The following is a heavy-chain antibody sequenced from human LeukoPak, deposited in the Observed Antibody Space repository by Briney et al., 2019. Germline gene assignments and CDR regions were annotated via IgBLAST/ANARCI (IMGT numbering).Heavy chain of an antibody. J-gene: IGHJ6*04. CDR1: GGTFSSYA. CDR2: IIPMFTTT. D-gene: IGHD2-15*01. CDR3: VRDPINRHCSGGSCYYYYGMDV. Sequence: ASVKVSCKASGGTFSSYAVNWVRQAPGQGLEWMGNIIPMFTTTNYAQNSQGRVTITADESATTAYMEVSSLRSEDTAVYYCVRDPINRHCSGGSCYYYYGMDVWGKGTTVTVSS. V-gene: IGHV1-69*13.